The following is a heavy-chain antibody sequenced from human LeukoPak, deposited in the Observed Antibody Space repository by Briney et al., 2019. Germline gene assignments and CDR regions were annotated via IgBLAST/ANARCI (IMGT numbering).Heavy chain of an antibody. Sequence: ASVKVSCKASGYTFTDYYMHWVRQAPGQGLEWMGCINLYSGGAHYAQKFQDWLSMTRDTSINTAHMELSSLRSDDTAVYYCARDILGRSNGGSNYFGMEVWGQGTTVTVSS. D-gene: IGHD2-15*01. CDR3: ARDILGRSNGGSNYFGMEV. CDR2: INLYSGGA. J-gene: IGHJ6*02. CDR1: GYTFTDYY. V-gene: IGHV1-2*04.